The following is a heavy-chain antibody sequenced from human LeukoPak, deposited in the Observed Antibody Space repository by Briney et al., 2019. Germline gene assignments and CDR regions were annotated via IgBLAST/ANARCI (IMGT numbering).Heavy chain of an antibody. V-gene: IGHV4-39*01. J-gene: IGHJ4*02. CDR3: ARWNWGYYFDY. CDR1: GGSISSSSYY. D-gene: IGHD7-27*01. Sequence: SETLSLTCTVSGGSISSSSYYWGWIRQPPGKGLEWIGSIYYSGSTYYNPSLKSRVTISVDTSKNQFSLKLSSVTAADTAVYYCARWNWGYYFDYWGQGTLVTVSS. CDR2: IYYSGST.